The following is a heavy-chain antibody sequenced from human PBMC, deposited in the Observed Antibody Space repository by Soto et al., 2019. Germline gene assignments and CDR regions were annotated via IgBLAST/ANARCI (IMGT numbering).Heavy chain of an antibody. CDR2: IYASGHT. CDR3: ARSPSTSTIGSFDI. Sequence: QVQLQESGPGLVKPSETLSLTCSVYGGAISAFYWNWIRQSAGTALEWIGRIYASGHTTYNPSLESRVSMSIDTSKHQFSLKLSSVSAADTAVYYCARSPSTSTIGSFDIWGQGRMVTVSS. J-gene: IGHJ3*02. CDR1: GGAISAFY. D-gene: IGHD6-6*01. V-gene: IGHV4-4*07.